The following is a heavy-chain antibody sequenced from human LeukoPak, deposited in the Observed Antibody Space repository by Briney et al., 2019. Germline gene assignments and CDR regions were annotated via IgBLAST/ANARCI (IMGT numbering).Heavy chain of an antibody. D-gene: IGHD6-13*01. J-gene: IGHJ4*02. CDR3: TRGYSTRHFPFDS. V-gene: IGHV3-20*04. CDR2: VNSNSRSA. Sequence: GGSLRLSCAASGFNFDDYGMTWVRQIPGKGLEWVAGVNSNSRSAGYAASVRGRFTISRDNAKNSLYLEMGSLRLEDTAFYYCTRGYSTRHFPFDSWGQGTLVTVSS. CDR1: GFNFDDYG.